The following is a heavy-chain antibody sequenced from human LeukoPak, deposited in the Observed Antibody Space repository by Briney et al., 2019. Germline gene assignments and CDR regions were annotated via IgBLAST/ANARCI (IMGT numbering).Heavy chain of an antibody. CDR1: GGSISSDDKY. CDR3: ARDSGLVFDY. J-gene: IGHJ4*02. V-gene: IGHV4-31*03. Sequence: SETLSLTCTVSGGSISSDDKYWSWIRHFPGKGLEWIGYIYSTGDTYYNPSLKSRLTISLDSSKNQFSLNLTSVTAADTAVYYCARDSGLVFDYWGQGTLVTVSS. CDR2: IYSTGDT. D-gene: IGHD3-10*01.